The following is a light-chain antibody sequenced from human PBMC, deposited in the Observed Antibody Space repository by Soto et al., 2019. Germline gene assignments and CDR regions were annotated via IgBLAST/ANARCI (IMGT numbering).Light chain of an antibody. CDR3: AARDDSLNGGYV. V-gene: IGLV1-44*01. CDR1: SSNIGSNT. J-gene: IGLJ1*01. Sequence: QSVLTQPPSASGTPGQRVTISCSGSSSNIGSNTVNWYQQLPGTAPKLLIYSNNQRPSGVPDRFSGSKSGTSASLAISGLQSEDEADYYCAARDDSLNGGYVFGTGTKVTVL. CDR2: SNN.